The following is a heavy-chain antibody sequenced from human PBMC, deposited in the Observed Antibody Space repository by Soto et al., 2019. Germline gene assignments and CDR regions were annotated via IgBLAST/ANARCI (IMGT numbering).Heavy chain of an antibody. CDR3: ARTPPLYCTNGVCQSPGFDP. D-gene: IGHD2-8*01. CDR2: IIPIFGTA. J-gene: IGHJ5*02. V-gene: IGHV1-69*01. Sequence: SLLNLSRKSFVGGISGDPSSRRRQTPGQGLEWMGGIIPIFGTANYAQKFQGRVTITADESTSTAYMELSSLRSEDTAVYYCARTPPLYCTNGVCQSPGFDPWGQATLVTVSS. CDR1: VGGISGDP.